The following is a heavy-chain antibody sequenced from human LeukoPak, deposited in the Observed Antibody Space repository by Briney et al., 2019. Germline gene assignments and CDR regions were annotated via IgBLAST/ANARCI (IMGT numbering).Heavy chain of an antibody. CDR1: GFMFSDYY. Sequence: GGSLRLSCSASGFMFSDYYISWILQVAGKGLEWISFISSSGAITYYADSVKGRFTISRDNAKNSVYLQVDSLRAEDTAVYYCATKQWLAPPPDSWGQGTPVTVSS. J-gene: IGHJ4*02. CDR3: ATKQWLAPPPDS. CDR2: ISSSGAIT. V-gene: IGHV3-11*04. D-gene: IGHD6-19*01.